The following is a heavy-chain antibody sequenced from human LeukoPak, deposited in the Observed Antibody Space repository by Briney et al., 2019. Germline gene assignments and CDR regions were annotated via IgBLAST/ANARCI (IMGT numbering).Heavy chain of an antibody. V-gene: IGHV4-38-2*02. Sequence: SETLSLTCTVSGYSISSGYYWGWIRQPPGKGLEWIGSIYYSGSTYYNPSLKSRVTISVDTSKNQFSLNLSSVTAADTAVYFCARDEGSSYPFDYWGQGTLVTVSS. CDR1: GYSISSGYY. J-gene: IGHJ4*02. CDR2: IYYSGST. D-gene: IGHD2-2*01. CDR3: ARDEGSSYPFDY.